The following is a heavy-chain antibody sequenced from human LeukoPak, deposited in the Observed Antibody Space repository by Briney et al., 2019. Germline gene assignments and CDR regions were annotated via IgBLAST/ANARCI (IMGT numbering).Heavy chain of an antibody. V-gene: IGHV3-33*01. CDR1: GFIFSNYG. Sequence: PGGSLRLSCAASGFIFSNYGMHWVRQAPGKGLQWVAIIWYDGSNKYYADSVKGRFTISRDNSKNTLYLQMNSLRAEDTAVYYCARDPSGSGWSLNNWGQGTLVTVSS. D-gene: IGHD6-19*01. CDR3: ARDPSGSGWSLNN. J-gene: IGHJ4*02. CDR2: IWYDGSNK.